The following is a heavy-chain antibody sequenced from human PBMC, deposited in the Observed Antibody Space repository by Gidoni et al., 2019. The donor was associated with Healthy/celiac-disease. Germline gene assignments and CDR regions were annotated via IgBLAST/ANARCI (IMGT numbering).Heavy chain of an antibody. D-gene: IGHD4-17*01. CDR2: ISGSGGST. CDR3: AKNTVTTSYFDY. CDR1: VFPFSSYA. V-gene: IGHV3-23*01. Sequence: DVQLLESVGVLLQPGVSLRLSCAASVFPFSSYAMSWVRQAPGKGLEWVSAISGSGGSTYYADSVKGRFTISRDNSKNTLYLQMNSLRAEDTAVYYCAKNTVTTSYFDYWGQGTLVTVSS. J-gene: IGHJ4*02.